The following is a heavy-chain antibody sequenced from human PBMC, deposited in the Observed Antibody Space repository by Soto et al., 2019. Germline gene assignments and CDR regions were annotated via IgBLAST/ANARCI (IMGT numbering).Heavy chain of an antibody. CDR1: GGTFSSYA. Sequence: QVQLVQSGAEVKKPGSSVKVSCKASGGTFSSYAISWVRQAPGQGLEWMGGIIPIFGTANYAQKFQGRVTITADESTSTAYMELSSLRSEDTTVYYCARDSREHHGYYYYGMDVWGQGTTVTVSS. CDR3: ARDSREHHGYYYYGMDV. J-gene: IGHJ6*02. CDR2: IIPIFGTA. V-gene: IGHV1-69*12.